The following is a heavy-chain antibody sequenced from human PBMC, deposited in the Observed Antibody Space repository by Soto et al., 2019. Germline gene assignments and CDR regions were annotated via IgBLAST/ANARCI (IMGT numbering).Heavy chain of an antibody. V-gene: IGHV3-30*18. Sequence: QGQLVESGGGVVQPGRSLRLSCAASGFTFSNYGIHWVRQAPGKGLEWVAVISSNGNNKYYAESVKGRFTISRDNSKNTLYLEMNSLRTEDTAVYYCAKDLGVSRSLNMDVWGQGTTVTVSS. CDR1: GFTFSNYG. J-gene: IGHJ6*02. D-gene: IGHD6-6*01. CDR2: ISSNGNNK. CDR3: AKDLGVSRSLNMDV.